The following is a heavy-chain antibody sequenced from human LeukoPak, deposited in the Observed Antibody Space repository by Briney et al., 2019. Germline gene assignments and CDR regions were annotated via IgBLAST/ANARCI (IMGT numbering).Heavy chain of an antibody. CDR3: ARDSPNWNYFDY. CDR1: GGSISSYY. J-gene: IGHJ4*02. V-gene: IGHV4-59*12. Sequence: SETLSLTCTVSGGSISSYYWSWIRRPPGKGLEWIGYIYYSGSTNYNPSLKSRVTISVDTSKNQFSLKLSSVTAADTAVYYCARDSPNWNYFDYWGQGTLVTVSS. D-gene: IGHD3-3*01. CDR2: IYYSGST.